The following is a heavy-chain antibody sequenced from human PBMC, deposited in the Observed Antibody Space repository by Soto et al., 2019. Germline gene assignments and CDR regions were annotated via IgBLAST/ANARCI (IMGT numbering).Heavy chain of an antibody. V-gene: IGHV3-72*01. D-gene: IGHD1-26*01. CDR3: ARVGLSAADMRRCWHDP. J-gene: IGHJ5*02. CDR1: GFTFSDHY. Sequence: EVQLVESGGALVQPGGSLRLSCAASGFTFSDHYMDWIRQAPGKGLEWVGRIKNKANSYGTEYAASVKGRYSISRDDSKNSMYLQINSLGTEDAGVEYLARVGLSAADMRRCWHDPRGQGTLGTVSS. CDR2: IKNKANSYGT.